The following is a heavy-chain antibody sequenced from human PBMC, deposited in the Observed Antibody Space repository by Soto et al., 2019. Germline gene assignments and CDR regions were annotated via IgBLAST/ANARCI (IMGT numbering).Heavy chain of an antibody. CDR1: GYRFTSYG. CDR3: ARGFPLWFDP. Sequence: ASVKVSCKASGYRFTSYGISWVRQAPGQGLEWLGWISAYDDNTKYAQTLQGRVSMSTDTSASTAYMELSSLRSEDTAVYYCARGFPLWFDPWGQGTLVTVSS. J-gene: IGHJ5*02. V-gene: IGHV1-18*01. CDR2: ISAYDDNT. D-gene: IGHD3-3*01.